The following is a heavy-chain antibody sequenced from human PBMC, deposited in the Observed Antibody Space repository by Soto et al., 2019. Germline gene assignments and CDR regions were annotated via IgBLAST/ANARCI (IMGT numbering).Heavy chain of an antibody. Sequence: ASVKVSFKASGYTFTSYAMHWLRQAPGQRLEWMGWINAGNGNTKYSQKFQGRVTITRDTSASTAYMELSSLRSEDTAVYYCARVYCSGGSCYSVPDYFDYWGQGTLVTVS. D-gene: IGHD2-15*01. J-gene: IGHJ4*02. V-gene: IGHV1-3*01. CDR1: GYTFTSYA. CDR3: ARVYCSGGSCYSVPDYFDY. CDR2: INAGNGNT.